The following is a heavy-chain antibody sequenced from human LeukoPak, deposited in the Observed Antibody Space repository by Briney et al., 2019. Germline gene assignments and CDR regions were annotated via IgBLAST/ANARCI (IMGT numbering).Heavy chain of an antibody. CDR3: VKDRGGSPFYGMDV. CDR1: GFTFSSYA. Sequence: GGSLRLSCAASGFTFSSYAMSWVRQAPGKGLEWVSTISGSGGAGTYYADSVKGRFTISRDNSKNTPYLPMNSLRAEDTAVYYCVKDRGGSPFYGMDVWGQGTTVTVSS. CDR2: ISGSGGAGT. D-gene: IGHD1-26*01. J-gene: IGHJ6*02. V-gene: IGHV3-23*01.